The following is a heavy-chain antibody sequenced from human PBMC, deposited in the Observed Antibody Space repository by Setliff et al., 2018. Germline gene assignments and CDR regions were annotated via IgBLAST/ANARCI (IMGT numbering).Heavy chain of an antibody. CDR1: GYTFTDYG. Sequence: GASVKVSCKTSGYTFTDYGISWVRQAPGQRLEWVGWIRASNDETDYAQKFRGRVTMTSDTSTNTVYLEVSSLRSEDTAVYYCARDSPEMVAPPAAHCFDPWGQGTLVTVSS. J-gene: IGHJ5*02. D-gene: IGHD2-15*01. V-gene: IGHV1-18*01. CDR2: IRASNDET. CDR3: ARDSPEMVAPPAAHCFDP.